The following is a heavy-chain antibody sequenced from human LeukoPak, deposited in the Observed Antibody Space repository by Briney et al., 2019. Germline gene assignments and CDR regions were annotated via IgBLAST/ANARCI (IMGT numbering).Heavy chain of an antibody. CDR3: GSGGLRWSLNPDY. J-gene: IGHJ4*02. V-gene: IGHV3-23*01. CDR1: GFTFSNYA. D-gene: IGHD4-23*01. CDR2: ISESGGST. Sequence: GGSLRLSCAASGFTFSNYAMSWVRQAPGKGLEWVSGISESGGSTYYADSVKGRFTISRDNLKNTLDLQMNSLRAEDTAVYYCGSGGLRWSLNPDYWGQGTLVTVSS.